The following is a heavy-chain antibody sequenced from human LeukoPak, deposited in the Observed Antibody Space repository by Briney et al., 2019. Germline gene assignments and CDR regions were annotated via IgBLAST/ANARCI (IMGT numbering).Heavy chain of an antibody. CDR1: GGSFSGYY. J-gene: IGHJ4*02. CDR3: ARGNRREPFDY. Sequence: PSETLSLSCAVYGGSFSGYYWSWIRQPPGKGLEWIGEINHSGSTNYNPSLKSRVTISVDTSKNQFSLKLSSVTAADTAVYYCARGNRREPFDYWGQGALVTVSS. D-gene: IGHD1-14*01. V-gene: IGHV4-34*01. CDR2: INHSGST.